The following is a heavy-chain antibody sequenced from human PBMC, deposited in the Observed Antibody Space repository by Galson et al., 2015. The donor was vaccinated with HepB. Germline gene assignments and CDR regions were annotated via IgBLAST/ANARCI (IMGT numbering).Heavy chain of an antibody. V-gene: IGHV1-18*01. CDR2: ISGDSGNT. D-gene: IGHD6-19*01. J-gene: IGHJ4*02. Sequence: SVKVSCKASGYNFTNGMNWVRQAPGQGLECMGWISGDSGNTRYAEKFQGRVTMTTDTSTNTAYMDLRSLTSDDTAIYYCSTGHGSVWSFDFWGQGTLVTVSS. CDR1: GYNFTNG. CDR3: STGHGSVWSFDF.